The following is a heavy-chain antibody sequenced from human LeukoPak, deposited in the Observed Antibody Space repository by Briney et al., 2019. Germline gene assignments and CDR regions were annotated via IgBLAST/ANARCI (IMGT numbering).Heavy chain of an antibody. CDR1: GFTFDDYG. CDR2: INWNGGST. CDR3: ARVKLLYGSGIGDAFDI. J-gene: IGHJ3*02. V-gene: IGHV3-20*04. Sequence: GGSLRLSCAASGFTFDDYGMSWVRQAPGKGLEWVSGINWNGGSTGYEDSVKGRFTISRDNAKNSLYLQMNSLIAEDTALYYCARVKLLYGSGIGDAFDIWGQGTMVTVSS. D-gene: IGHD3-10*01.